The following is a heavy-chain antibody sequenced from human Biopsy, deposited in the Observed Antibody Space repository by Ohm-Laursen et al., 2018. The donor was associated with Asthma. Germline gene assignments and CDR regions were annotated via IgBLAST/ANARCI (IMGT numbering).Heavy chain of an antibody. CDR3: ARDVMEWYLPAFDF. Sequence: SLRLSCAASGFTFRSYAMHWVRQAPGKGLEWVSYISSSGSTIYYADSVKGRFTISRDNAKNSLYLQMNSLRPDDTAVYYCARDVMEWYLPAFDFWGQGTLVTVSS. CDR2: ISSSGSTI. J-gene: IGHJ4*02. CDR1: GFTFRSYA. D-gene: IGHD3-3*01. V-gene: IGHV3-48*03.